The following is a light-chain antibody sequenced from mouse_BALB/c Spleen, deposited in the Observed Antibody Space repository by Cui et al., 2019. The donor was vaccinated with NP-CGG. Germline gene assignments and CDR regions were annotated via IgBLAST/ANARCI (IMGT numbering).Light chain of an antibody. CDR2: GTK. V-gene: IGLV1*01. Sequence: AVVTQGSALTTSPGETVTLTCRSNTGAVTTSNYANWVQEKPDHLFTGLIGGTKNRAPGVPARFSGSLIGDKAALTITGAQTEDEAIYFCALWYSNHWVFGGGTKLTVL. CDR1: TGAVTTSNY. J-gene: IGLJ1*01. CDR3: ALWYSNHWV.